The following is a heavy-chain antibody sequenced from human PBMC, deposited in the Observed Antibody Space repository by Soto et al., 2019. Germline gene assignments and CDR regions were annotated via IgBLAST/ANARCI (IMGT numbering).Heavy chain of an antibody. V-gene: IGHV3-11*01. J-gene: IGHJ4*02. CDR1: GFTFSDYY. CDR3: AGDTAMAIIDY. Sequence: GGSLRLSCAASGFTFSDYYMSWIRQAPGKGLEWVSYISSSGSTIYYADSVKGRFTISRDNAKNSLYLQMNSLRAEDTAVYYCAGDTAMAIIDYWGQGTLVTVSS. CDR2: ISSSGSTI. D-gene: IGHD5-18*01.